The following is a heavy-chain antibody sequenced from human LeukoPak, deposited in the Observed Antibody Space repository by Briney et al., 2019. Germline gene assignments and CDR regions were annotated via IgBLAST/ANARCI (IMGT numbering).Heavy chain of an antibody. CDR1: GFTFSNYA. D-gene: IGHD3-10*01. V-gene: IGHV3-23*01. J-gene: IGHJ4*02. CDR3: AKDALGGSGSYSWGTFDY. CDR2: ISGSGSTA. Sequence: GGSLRLSCAASGFTFSNYALSWVRRAPGKGLEWVSGISGSGSTAVYTDSVRGRFTVSRDNSKNTLYLQMNSLRDEDTAVYYCAKDALGGSGSYSWGTFDYWGQGTLVTVSS.